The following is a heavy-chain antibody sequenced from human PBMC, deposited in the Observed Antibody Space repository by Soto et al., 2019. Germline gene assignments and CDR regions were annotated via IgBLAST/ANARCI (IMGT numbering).Heavy chain of an antibody. V-gene: IGHV4-59*08. CDR2: IYYSGTT. CDR3: ARQSGGYYYDGMDV. D-gene: IGHD1-26*01. CDR1: GGPISDYY. Sequence: SETLSLTCTVSGGPISDYYWSWIRQPPGKGLEWIGYIYYSGTTNYSPSLKSRVTISVDTSKNQFSLELSSVTAADSAIYYCARQSGGYYYDGMDVWGQGTTVT. J-gene: IGHJ6*02.